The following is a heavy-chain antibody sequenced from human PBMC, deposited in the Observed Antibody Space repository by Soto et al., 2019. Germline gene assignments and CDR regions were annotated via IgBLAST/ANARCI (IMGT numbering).Heavy chain of an antibody. D-gene: IGHD2-2*01. CDR1: GFTFGDYA. Sequence: GGSLRLSCTASGFTFGDYAMSWFRQAPGKGLEWVSFIKTKAFGGTTEYAASVKVRFTISRDDSKSIAYLQMNSLKTEDTAVYYCSRGYCSSNNCYPDFDYRGQGTLVTVSS. J-gene: IGHJ4*02. V-gene: IGHV3-49*03. CDR3: SRGYCSSNNCYPDFDY. CDR2: IKTKAFGGTT.